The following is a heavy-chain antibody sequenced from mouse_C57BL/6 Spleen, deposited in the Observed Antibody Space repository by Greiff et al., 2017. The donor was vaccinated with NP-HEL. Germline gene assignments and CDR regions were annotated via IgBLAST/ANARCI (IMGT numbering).Heavy chain of an antibody. Sequence: VQRVESGPGLVQPSQSLSITCTVSGFSLTSYGVHWVRQSPGKGLEWLGVIWSGGSTDYNAAFISRLSISKDNSKSQVFFKMNSLQADDTAIYYCARDSNYGRYFDYWGQGTTLTVSS. V-gene: IGHV2-2*01. CDR2: IWSGGST. D-gene: IGHD2-5*01. CDR1: GFSLTSYG. CDR3: ARDSNYGRYFDY. J-gene: IGHJ2*01.